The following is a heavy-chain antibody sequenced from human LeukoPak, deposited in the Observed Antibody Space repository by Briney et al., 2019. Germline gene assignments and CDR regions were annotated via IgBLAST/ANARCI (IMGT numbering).Heavy chain of an antibody. Sequence: SGTLSLTCTVSGDSINSLDLWSWIRQPPGKGLEWIGEMYLSGTTHSNPSVKSRVTISIDKSKNQFFLNLSSVTAADTAVYYCAGLVGRYSSGLYYYYFDYWGQGTLVTVSS. J-gene: IGHJ4*02. V-gene: IGHV4-4*02. CDR3: AGLVGRYSSGLYYYYFDY. CDR1: GDSINSLDL. CDR2: MYLSGTT. D-gene: IGHD3-22*01.